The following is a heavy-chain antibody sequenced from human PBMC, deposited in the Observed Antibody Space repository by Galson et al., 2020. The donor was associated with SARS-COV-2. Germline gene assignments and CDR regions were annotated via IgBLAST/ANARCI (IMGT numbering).Heavy chain of an antibody. J-gene: IGHJ5*02. CDR3: TRDLPEQQLDP. CDR1: GFTVTSNY. CDR2: IYSDGST. Sequence: GGSLRLSCAASGFTVTSNYMSWVRQAPGKGLEWVSVIYSDGSTYYADSVKGRFTISRDYSKNTVFLQMYSLRAEDSAVYYCTRDLPEQQLDPWGQGTLVTVSS. D-gene: IGHD6-13*01. V-gene: IGHV3-53*01.